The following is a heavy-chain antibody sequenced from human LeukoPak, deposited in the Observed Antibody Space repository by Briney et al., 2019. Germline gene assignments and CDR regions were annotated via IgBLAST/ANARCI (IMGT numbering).Heavy chain of an antibody. Sequence: SQTLSLTCAVSGGSISSGGYSWSWIPQPPGKGLEWDGYLYQSGSTYYYPSLKSRVTISVDRSKNQFSLKLSSVTAADTAVYYCARGRAAAGYYGMDVWGKGTTVTVSS. CDR1: GGSISSGGYS. D-gene: IGHD6-13*01. CDR2: LYQSGST. J-gene: IGHJ6*04. V-gene: IGHV4-30-2*01. CDR3: ARGRAAAGYYGMDV.